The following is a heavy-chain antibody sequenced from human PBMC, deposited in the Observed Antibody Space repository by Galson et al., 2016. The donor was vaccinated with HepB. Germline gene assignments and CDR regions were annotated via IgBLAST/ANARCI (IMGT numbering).Heavy chain of an antibody. CDR3: ARAVSWDYGDYAGY. J-gene: IGHJ4*02. D-gene: IGHD4-17*01. CDR1: GFTFSSYS. CDR2: ISSSSSYI. V-gene: IGHV3-21*01. Sequence: SLRLSCAASGFTFSSYSMNWVRQAPGKGLEWVSSISSSSSYIYYADSVKGRLTISRDNAKNLLYLQMNSLRAEDTAVYYCARAVSWDYGDYAGYWGQGTLVTVSS.